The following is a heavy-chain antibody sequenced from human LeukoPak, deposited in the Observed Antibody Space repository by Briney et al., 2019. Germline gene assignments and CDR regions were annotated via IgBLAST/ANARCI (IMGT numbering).Heavy chain of an antibody. CDR2: IRSKVYGGTT. V-gene: IGHV3-49*04. Sequence: GQSLRLSCTGSGFTFGDFAMTWVRQAPGKGLEWVGFIRSKVYGGTTEYAASVKGRFTISRDDSKSIAYLQMNSLKTEDTAVYYCTRTARIDYWGQGTLVTVSS. CDR3: TRTARIDY. J-gene: IGHJ4*02. D-gene: IGHD1-14*01. CDR1: GFTFGDFA.